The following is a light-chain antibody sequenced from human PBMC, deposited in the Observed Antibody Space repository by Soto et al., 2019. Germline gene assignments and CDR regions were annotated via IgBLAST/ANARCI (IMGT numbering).Light chain of an antibody. Sequence: EIVLTQSPATLSLSPGEIATLSCRSIQSGSSYFDWYPQKPGQAPRLIIYDASSKAPDIAATFSGRGSGTGFTLTIRCLESEDFAVYYCQQRSNWLPLGGGTKVEIK. V-gene: IGKV3-11*01. CDR2: DAS. J-gene: IGKJ4*01. CDR1: QSGSSY. CDR3: QQRSNWLP.